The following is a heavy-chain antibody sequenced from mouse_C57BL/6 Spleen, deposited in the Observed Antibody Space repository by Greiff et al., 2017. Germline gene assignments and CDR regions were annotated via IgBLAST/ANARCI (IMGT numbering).Heavy chain of an antibody. CDR3: AREGAYGNWYFDV. CDR1: GYAFTNYL. J-gene: IGHJ1*03. D-gene: IGHD2-1*01. Sequence: VKLQESGAELVRPGTSVKVSCKASGYAFTNYLIEWVKQRPGQGLEWIGVINPGSGGTNYNEKFKGKATLTADKSSSTAYMQLSSLTSEDSAVYFCAREGAYGNWYFDVWGTGTTVTVSS. CDR2: INPGSGGT. V-gene: IGHV1-54*01.